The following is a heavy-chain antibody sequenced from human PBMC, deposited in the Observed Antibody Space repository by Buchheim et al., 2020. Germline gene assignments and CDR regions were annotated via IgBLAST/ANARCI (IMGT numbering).Heavy chain of an antibody. Sequence: QLQLQESGPGLVKPSETLSLTCTVSGGSISSSSYYWGWIRQPPGKGLEWIGSIYYSGSTYYNPSLKSRVTISVDTSKNQFSLKLSSVTAADTAVYYCARDHREIAVAGTLYFDYWDQGTL. CDR2: IYYSGST. V-gene: IGHV4-39*07. CDR3: ARDHREIAVAGTLYFDY. D-gene: IGHD6-19*01. CDR1: GGSISSSSYY. J-gene: IGHJ4*02.